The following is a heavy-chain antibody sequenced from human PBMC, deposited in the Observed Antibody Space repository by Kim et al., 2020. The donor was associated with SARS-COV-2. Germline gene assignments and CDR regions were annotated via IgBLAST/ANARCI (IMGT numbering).Heavy chain of an antibody. CDR3: VKVKNHLINFSHY. V-gene: IGHV3-23*01. D-gene: IGHD1-1*01. CDR1: GFNFGTYA. Sequence: GGSLRLSCAVSGFNFGTYAMSWVRQAPGKGPEWVAEINSSAGSTKSADSVRGRFTISRDNYRNKVYLQMTSLSVEDTAVVYCVKVKNHLINFSHYWAQGT. CDR2: INSSAGST. J-gene: IGHJ4*02.